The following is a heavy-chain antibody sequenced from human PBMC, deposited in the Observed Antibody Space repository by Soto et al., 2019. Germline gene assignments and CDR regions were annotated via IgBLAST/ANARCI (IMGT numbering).Heavy chain of an antibody. CDR3: ARLGSSGWYQGSYFDY. V-gene: IGHV4-39*01. Sequence: QLQLQESGPGLVKPSETRSLTCTVSGGSITRNNHYWGRIRQSPGKGVEWIGSILYSGSINYNPSLKSRVTISVEPSKTQFSLKMSSVTAADTAVYYCARLGSSGWYQGSYFDYWGQGTLVTVSS. CDR1: GGSITRNNHY. J-gene: IGHJ4*02. CDR2: ILYSGSI. D-gene: IGHD6-19*01.